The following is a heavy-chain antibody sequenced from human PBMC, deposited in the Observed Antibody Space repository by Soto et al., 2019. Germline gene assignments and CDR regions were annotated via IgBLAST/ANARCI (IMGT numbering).Heavy chain of an antibody. V-gene: IGHV4-34*01. CDR3: ARGLGYCSGGSCRHAFDI. CDR2: INHSGST. CDR1: GGSFSGYY. J-gene: IGHJ3*02. Sequence: QVQLQQWGAGLLKPSETLSLTCAVYGGSFSGYYWSWIRQPPGKGLEWIGEINHSGSTNYNPSLKSRVTISVDTSKKQLSLKMSSVTAADTAVYYCARGLGYCSGGSCRHAFDIWGQGTMVTVSS. D-gene: IGHD2-15*01.